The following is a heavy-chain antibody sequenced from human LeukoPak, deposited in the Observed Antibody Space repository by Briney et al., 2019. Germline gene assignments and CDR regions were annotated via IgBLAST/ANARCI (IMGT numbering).Heavy chain of an antibody. CDR3: VRESNIGHPVYFEL. J-gene: IGHJ3*01. D-gene: IGHD5-12*01. CDR1: GFAYNNYG. CDR2: IAYDDSYI. V-gene: IGHV3-30*03. Sequence: GGSLRLSCAASGFAYNNYGMHWIRQAPGKGLEWVAFIAYDDSYIYYADCAQGRFTISRDNSMNMVFLQMKSLRLADTAVYFCVRESNIGHPVYFELWGQGTMVTVS.